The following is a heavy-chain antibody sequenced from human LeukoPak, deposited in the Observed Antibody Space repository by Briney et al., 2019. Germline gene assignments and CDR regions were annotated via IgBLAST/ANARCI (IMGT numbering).Heavy chain of an antibody. Sequence: GGSLRLSCAAAGFTFSSYGMHWVRQAPGKGLEWVAFIRYDGSNKYYADSVKGRFTISRDNSKNTLYLQMNSLRAEDTAVYYCAKGPLSSSGWDREYYFDYWGQGTLVTVSS. CDR2: IRYDGSNK. V-gene: IGHV3-30*02. CDR1: GFTFSSYG. CDR3: AKGPLSSSGWDREYYFDY. J-gene: IGHJ4*02. D-gene: IGHD6-19*01.